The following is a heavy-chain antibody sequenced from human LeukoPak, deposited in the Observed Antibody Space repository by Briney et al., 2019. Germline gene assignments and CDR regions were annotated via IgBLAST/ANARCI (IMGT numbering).Heavy chain of an antibody. CDR3: ARDTLGRGGIHHDAFDI. CDR2: ISSSSSYI. Sequence: PGGSLRLSCAASGLTFTGYSTNCGRQAPGKGLEWVSSISSSSSYIYYADSVKGRFTISRDNAKNSLYLQMNSLRAEDTAVYYSARDTLGRGGIHHDAFDIWGQGTMVTVSS. CDR1: GLTFTGYS. J-gene: IGHJ3*02. D-gene: IGHD3-10*01. V-gene: IGHV3-21*01.